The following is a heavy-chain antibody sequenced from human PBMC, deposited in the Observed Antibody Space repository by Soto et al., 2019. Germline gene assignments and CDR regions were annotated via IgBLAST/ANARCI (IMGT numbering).Heavy chain of an antibody. Sequence: SETLFLTCTVSGGSTSSDNNWGWLRRPPGKGLEWIGLIYYSGNTDYNPSLKSRLAISIDTSKNQFSLKLSSVTAADTAVYFCAREGGESSDGLYYFDSWGQGSLVTVS. CDR1: GGSTSSDNN. CDR3: AREGGESSDGLYYFDS. V-gene: IGHV4-30-4*01. D-gene: IGHD3-16*01. CDR2: IYYSGNT. J-gene: IGHJ4*02.